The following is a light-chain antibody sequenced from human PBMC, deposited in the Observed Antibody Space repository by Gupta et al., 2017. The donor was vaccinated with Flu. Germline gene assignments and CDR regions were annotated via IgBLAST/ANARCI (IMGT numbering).Light chain of an antibody. CDR1: QSLLQSNGYNY. V-gene: IGKV2-28*01. Sequence: DIVMTQSPLSLPVTPGEPASISCRSSQSLLQSNGYNYVDWYLQKPGQSPQLLSYLAFNRASGVPDRFSGSGSGTHFTLKISRVEAEDVGIYYCMQAQQTITFDQGTRLEIK. J-gene: IGKJ5*01. CDR2: LAF. CDR3: MQAQQTIT.